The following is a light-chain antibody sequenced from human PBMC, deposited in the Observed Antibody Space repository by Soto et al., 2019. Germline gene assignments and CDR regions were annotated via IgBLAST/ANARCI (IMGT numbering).Light chain of an antibody. CDR3: QPYDSSLSGYV. CDR1: SSNIGAGYD. J-gene: IGLJ1*01. Sequence: QSALTQPPSVSGAPGQSVTISCTGSSSNIGAGYDVHWYQQLPGTAPKVLIYGNSNRPSGVPDRLSGSKSGTSASLAITGLQAEDEADYYCQPYDSSLSGYVFGTGTKVTVL. CDR2: GNS. V-gene: IGLV1-40*01.